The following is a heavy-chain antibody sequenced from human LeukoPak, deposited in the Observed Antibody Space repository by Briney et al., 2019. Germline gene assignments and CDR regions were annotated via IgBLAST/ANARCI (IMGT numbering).Heavy chain of an antibody. CDR3: ATIRTGANWYDP. J-gene: IGHJ5*02. CDR2: IYYSGHT. V-gene: IGHV4-31*03. D-gene: IGHD1-1*01. Sequence: SETLSLTCTVSGASISSEGYYWSWIRQHPGEGLELIGFIYYSGHTYYNPSLKSRVSISLDASKSQISLKLSSATAADTAIYYCATIRTGANWYDPWGQGTLVTVSS. CDR1: GASISSEGYY.